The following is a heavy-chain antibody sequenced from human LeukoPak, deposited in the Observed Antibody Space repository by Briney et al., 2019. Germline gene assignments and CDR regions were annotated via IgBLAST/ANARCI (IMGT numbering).Heavy chain of an antibody. CDR3: ARDSHYSSDY. CDR1: GFTFSSYW. J-gene: IGHJ4*02. D-gene: IGHD6-6*01. Sequence: GGSLRLSCAASGFTFSSYWMSWVRQAPRKGLEWLANINLDGSETYYVDSVKGRFTNSRDNAKNSLYLHINSLRAEDTALYYCARDSHYSSDYWGQGTLVTVYS. CDR2: INLDGSET. V-gene: IGHV3-7*05.